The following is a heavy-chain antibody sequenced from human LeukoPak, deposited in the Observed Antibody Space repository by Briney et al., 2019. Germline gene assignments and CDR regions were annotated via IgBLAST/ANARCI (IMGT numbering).Heavy chain of an antibody. CDR3: ARGQGRSGWGPSLGY. CDR2: INHSGST. Sequence: PSETLSLTCAVYGGSFSGYYWSWIRQPPGKGLEWIGEINHSGSTNYNPSLKSRVTISVDTSKNQCSLKLSSVPAADTAVYYCARGQGRSGWGPSLGYWGQGTLVTVSS. J-gene: IGHJ4*02. V-gene: IGHV4-34*01. CDR1: GGSFSGYY. D-gene: IGHD6-19*01.